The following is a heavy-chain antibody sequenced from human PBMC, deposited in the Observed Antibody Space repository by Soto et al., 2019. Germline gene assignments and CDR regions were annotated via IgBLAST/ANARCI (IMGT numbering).Heavy chain of an antibody. Sequence: SETLSLTCTVSGGSISSYYWSWIRQPPGKGLEWIGYIYYSGSTNYNPSIKSRVNISVDTSKNQFSLKLSSVTAADTAVYYCARSYRRYCSGGSCYSYYYYYMDVWGKGTTVTVSS. J-gene: IGHJ6*03. D-gene: IGHD2-15*01. V-gene: IGHV4-59*01. CDR1: GGSISSYY. CDR3: ARSYRRYCSGGSCYSYYYYYMDV. CDR2: IYYSGST.